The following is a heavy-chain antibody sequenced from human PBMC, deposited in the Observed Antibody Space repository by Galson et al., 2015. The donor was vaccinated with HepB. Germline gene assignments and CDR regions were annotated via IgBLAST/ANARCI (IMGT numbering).Heavy chain of an antibody. J-gene: IGHJ4*02. D-gene: IGHD3-10*01. Sequence: SLRLSCAASGFTVSSNYMSWVRQAPGKGLEWVSVIYSGGSTYYADSVKGRFTISRDNSKNTLYLQMNSLRAEDTAVYYCARSLNGAFFDYWGQGTLVTVSS. CDR3: ARSLNGAFFDY. V-gene: IGHV3-53*01. CDR2: IYSGGST. CDR1: GFTVSSNY.